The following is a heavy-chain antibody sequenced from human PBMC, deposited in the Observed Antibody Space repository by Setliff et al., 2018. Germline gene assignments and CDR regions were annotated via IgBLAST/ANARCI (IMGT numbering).Heavy chain of an antibody. CDR2: INPSSGRT. Sequence: GASVKVSCKASGYTFTSHYMHWVRQAPGLGLEWMGTINPSSGRTSYAQKFQGRVTMTRXXXXXXXXXXXSSLRSEDTAVYYCARDVFPYHYEGAFDIWGQGTMVTVSS. V-gene: IGHV1-46*01. D-gene: IGHD3-22*01. CDR3: ARDVFPYHYEGAFDI. CDR1: GYTFTSHY. J-gene: IGHJ3*02.